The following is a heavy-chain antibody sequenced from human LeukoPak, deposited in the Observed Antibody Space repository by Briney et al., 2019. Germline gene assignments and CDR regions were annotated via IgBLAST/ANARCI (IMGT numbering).Heavy chain of an antibody. CDR3: ARSSLVLDY. CDR2: ISSSSTSI. D-gene: IGHD3-16*01. CDR1: GLIFSTYS. V-gene: IGHV3-21*04. Sequence: PGGSLRLSCAASGLIFSTYSMNWVRQAPGKGLEWVSSISSSSTSIDYADSVKGRFTISRDNAKNSLYLQMNSLRAEDTAVYYCARSSLVLDYWGQGTLVTVSS. J-gene: IGHJ4*02.